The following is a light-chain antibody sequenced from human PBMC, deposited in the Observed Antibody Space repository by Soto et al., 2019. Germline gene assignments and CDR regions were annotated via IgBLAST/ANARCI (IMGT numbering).Light chain of an antibody. Sequence: QSALTQPASVSGSPGQSITISCAGTSSDVGGYNYVSWYQQHPGKAPKLLIYEVSNRPSGVSNRVSGSKSGNTDSLTISGLQAEDEADYYCSSYTSSSTGGYVFGTGNKGTVL. CDR2: EVS. CDR1: SSDVGGYNY. CDR3: SSYTSSSTGGYV. J-gene: IGLJ1*01. V-gene: IGLV2-14*01.